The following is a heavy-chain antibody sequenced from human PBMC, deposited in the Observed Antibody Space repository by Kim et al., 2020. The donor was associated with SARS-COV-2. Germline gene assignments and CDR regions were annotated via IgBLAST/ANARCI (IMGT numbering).Heavy chain of an antibody. CDR2: T. CDR3: ARHRWQQPIDY. J-gene: IGHJ4*02. Sequence: TNYSPSFQGHVTISADKSISTAYLQWSSLKASDTAMYYCARHRWQQPIDYWGQGTLVTVSS. V-gene: IGHV5-10-1*01. D-gene: IGHD6-13*01.